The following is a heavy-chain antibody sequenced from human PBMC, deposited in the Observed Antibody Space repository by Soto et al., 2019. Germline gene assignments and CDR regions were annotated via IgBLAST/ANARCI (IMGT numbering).Heavy chain of an antibody. J-gene: IGHJ6*03. V-gene: IGHV4-59*01. CDR2: IYYSGST. CDR1: GGSISSYY. Sequence: SETLSLTCTVSGGSISSYYWSWIRQPPGKGLEWIGCIYYSGSTNYNPSLKSRVTISVDTSKNQFSLKLSSVTAADTAVYYCARALKDYYYYYMDVWGKGTTVTVSS. CDR3: ARALKDYYYYYMDV. D-gene: IGHD2-8*01.